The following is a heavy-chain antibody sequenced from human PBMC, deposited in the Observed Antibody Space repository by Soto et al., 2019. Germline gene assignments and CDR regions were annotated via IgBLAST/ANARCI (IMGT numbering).Heavy chain of an antibody. CDR3: ARTGGDYRNDAFDI. Sequence: ASVKVACKASGYTFTGYYMHWVRQAPGQGLEWMGWINPNSGGTNCAQKFQGWVTMTRDTSISTAYMELSRLRSDDTAVYYCARTGGDYRNDAFDIWGQGTMVTVSS. D-gene: IGHD4-17*01. V-gene: IGHV1-2*04. CDR2: INPNSGGT. J-gene: IGHJ3*02. CDR1: GYTFTGYY.